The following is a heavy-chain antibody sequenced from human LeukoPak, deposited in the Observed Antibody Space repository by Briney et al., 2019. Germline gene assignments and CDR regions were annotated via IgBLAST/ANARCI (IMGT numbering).Heavy chain of an antibody. CDR3: ARVPNCSGGSCYSADAFDI. CDR2: INHSGST. CDR1: GGSFSGYY. Sequence: SETLSLTCAVYGGSFSGYYWSWIRQPPGKGLEWIGEINHSGSTYYNPSLKSRVTISVDRSKNQFSLKLSSVTAADTAVYYCARVPNCSGGSCYSADAFDIWGQGTMVTVSS. V-gene: IGHV4-34*01. J-gene: IGHJ3*02. D-gene: IGHD2-15*01.